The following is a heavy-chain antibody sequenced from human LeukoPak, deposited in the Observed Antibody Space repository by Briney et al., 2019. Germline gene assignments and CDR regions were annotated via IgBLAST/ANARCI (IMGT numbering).Heavy chain of an antibody. J-gene: IGHJ3*02. V-gene: IGHV3-48*03. CDR1: GFTFSSYE. D-gene: IGHD6-13*01. Sequence: GGSLRLSCAASGFTFSSYEMNWVGQAPGKGLEWVSYISSSGSTTYYADSVKGRFTISRDNAKNSLYLQMNSLRAEDTAVYYCARDSSSWYDSCVMWGQGTMVTVSS. CDR3: ARDSSSWYDSCVM. CDR2: ISSSGSTT.